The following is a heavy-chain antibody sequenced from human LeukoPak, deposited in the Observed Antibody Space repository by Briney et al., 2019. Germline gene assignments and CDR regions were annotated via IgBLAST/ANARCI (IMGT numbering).Heavy chain of an antibody. CDR2: IYYSGST. CDR3: ARGRGSYYDILTGYYSLYCFDH. Sequence: PSETLSLTCTVSGGSISSGGYYWSWIRQHPGKGLEWIGYIYYSGSTYYNPSLKSRVTISVDTSKNQFSLKLSSVTAADTAVYYCARGRGSYYDILTGYYSLYCFDHWGQGTQVTVSS. CDR1: GGSISSGGYY. J-gene: IGHJ4*02. D-gene: IGHD3-9*01. V-gene: IGHV4-31*03.